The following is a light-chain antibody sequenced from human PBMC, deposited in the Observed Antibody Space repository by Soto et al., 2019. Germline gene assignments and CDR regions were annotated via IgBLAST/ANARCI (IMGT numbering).Light chain of an antibody. CDR3: CSYAGSSAWV. CDR2: EVS. Sequence: QSALTQPASVSGSPGQSITISCTGSSSDVGSYNVVHWYQQHPGKAPKLMIYEVSKRPSGVSNRFSGSKAGNTASLTISGLQAEDEADYYCCSYAGSSAWVFGGGTKLTVL. CDR1: SSDVGSYNV. J-gene: IGLJ3*02. V-gene: IGLV2-23*02.